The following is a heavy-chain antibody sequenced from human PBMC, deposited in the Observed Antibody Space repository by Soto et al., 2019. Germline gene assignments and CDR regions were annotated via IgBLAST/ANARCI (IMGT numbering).Heavy chain of an antibody. CDR3: ARGAYYYDSSGYYRGWVTGDY. CDR2: ISWNSGSI. V-gene: IGHV3-9*01. Sequence: PGGSLRLSCAASGFTFDDYAMHWVRQAPGKGLEWVSGISWNSGSIGYADSVKGRFTISRDNAKNSLYLQMNSLRAEDTALYYCARGAYYYDSSGYYRGWVTGDYWGQGTLVTVSS. J-gene: IGHJ4*02. D-gene: IGHD3-22*01. CDR1: GFTFDDYA.